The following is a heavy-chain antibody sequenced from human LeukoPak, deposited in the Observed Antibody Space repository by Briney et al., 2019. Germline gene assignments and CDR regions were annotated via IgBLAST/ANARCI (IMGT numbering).Heavy chain of an antibody. CDR1: GYTFTSYA. J-gene: IGHJ4*02. CDR3: ARARPSYCSSTSCYAGGPDY. Sequence: GSVKVSCKASGYTFTSYAMHWVRQAPGQRLEWMGWINAGNGNTKYSQKFQGRVTITRDTSASTAYMELSSLRSEDTAVYYCARARPSYCSSTSCYAGGPDYWGQGTLATVSS. CDR2: INAGNGNT. D-gene: IGHD2-2*01. V-gene: IGHV1-3*01.